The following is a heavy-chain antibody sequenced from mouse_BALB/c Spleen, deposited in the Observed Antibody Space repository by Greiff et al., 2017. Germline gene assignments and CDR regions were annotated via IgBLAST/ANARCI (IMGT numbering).Heavy chain of an antibody. D-gene: IGHD1-1*01. V-gene: IGHV1-54*01. CDR3: ARVGSEAY. CDR2: INPGSGGT. J-gene: IGHJ3*01. CDR1: GYAFTNYL. Sequence: QVQLQQSGAELVRPGTSVKVSCKASGYAFTNYLIEWVKQRPGQGLEWIGVINPGSGGTNYNEKFKGKATLTADKSSSTAYMQLSSLTSDDSAVYFCARVGSEAYWGQGTLVTVSA.